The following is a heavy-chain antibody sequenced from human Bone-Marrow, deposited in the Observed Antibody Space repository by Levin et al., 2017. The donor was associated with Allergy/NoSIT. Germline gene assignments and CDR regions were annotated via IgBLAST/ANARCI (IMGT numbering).Heavy chain of an antibody. V-gene: IGHV1-18*01. CDR3: ARVGELRLDY. Sequence: ASVKVSCKTSGYTFSIFGIGWVRQAPGQGLEWMGWISAYSGNTNYAQKFQGRVTMTTDTSTSTAYMELRSLRSDDTAVYFCARVGELRLDYWGQGTLVTVSS. CDR1: GYTFSIFG. D-gene: IGHD3-10*01. J-gene: IGHJ4*02. CDR2: ISAYSGNT.